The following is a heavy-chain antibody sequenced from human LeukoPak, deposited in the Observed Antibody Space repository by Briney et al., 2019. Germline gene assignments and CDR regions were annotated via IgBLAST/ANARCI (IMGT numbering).Heavy chain of an antibody. D-gene: IGHD3-16*01. V-gene: IGHV3-66*02. J-gene: IGHJ4*02. CDR2: IYSGGST. CDR3: ARGLAGYVWGSWYFDY. CDR1: GFTVSSNY. Sequence: GGSLRLSCAASGFTVSSNYMSWVRQAPGKGLEWVSVIYSGGSTYYADSVKGRFTISRDNSKNTLYLQMNSLRAEDTAVYYCARGLAGYVWGSWYFDYWGQGTLVTVSS.